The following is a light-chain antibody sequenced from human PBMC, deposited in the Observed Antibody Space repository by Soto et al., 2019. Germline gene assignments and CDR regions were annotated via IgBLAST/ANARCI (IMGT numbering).Light chain of an antibody. CDR3: QQYNNWPRT. CDR2: GAS. CDR1: QSVSSN. J-gene: IGKJ1*01. V-gene: IGKV3-15*01. Sequence: EIVMTQSPATLSVSPGERATLSCRASQSVSSNLAWYQQKPGQAPRLTIYGASTRATGIPARFSGSGSGTEFPLTHSSLQPEDFAVSYCQQYNNWPRTFGQGTKVEIK.